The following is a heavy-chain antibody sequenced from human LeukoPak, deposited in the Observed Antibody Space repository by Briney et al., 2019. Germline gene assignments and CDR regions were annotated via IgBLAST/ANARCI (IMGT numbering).Heavy chain of an antibody. J-gene: IGHJ3*02. CDR2: ISYDGSNK. Sequence: GGSLRLSCAASGFTFSSYAMHWVRQAPGKGLEWVAVISYDGSNKYYADSVKGRFTISRDNSKNTLYLQMNSLGAEDTAVYYCAVTESGYDYVWGSYPGDAFDIWGQGTMVTVSS. CDR3: AVTESGYDYVWGSYPGDAFDI. V-gene: IGHV3-30*04. CDR1: GFTFSSYA. D-gene: IGHD3-16*02.